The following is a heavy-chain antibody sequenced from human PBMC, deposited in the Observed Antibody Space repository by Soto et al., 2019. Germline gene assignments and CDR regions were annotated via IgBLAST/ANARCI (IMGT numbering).Heavy chain of an antibody. Sequence: GESLKISCQSSGSTFSTYWVAWVRQRPGKALEWLGLIYLDDSDTRYNPSFRGQVTLSAEKSSSPIFLQWSSLKASDTATYYCATYRGHGGDNSFWCPLDDWGQGTTVTVSS. J-gene: IGHJ6*02. CDR2: IYLDDSDT. D-gene: IGHD5-12*01. CDR3: ATYRGHGGDNSFWCPLDD. V-gene: IGHV5-51*01. CDR1: GSTFSTYW.